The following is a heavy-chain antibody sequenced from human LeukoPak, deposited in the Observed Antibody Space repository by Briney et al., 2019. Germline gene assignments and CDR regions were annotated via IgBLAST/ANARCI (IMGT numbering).Heavy chain of an antibody. CDR1: GSTFSSYG. CDR2: ISYDGSNK. Sequence: GGSLRLSCAASGSTFSSYGMNWVRQAPGKGLEWVAVISYDGSNKYYADSVKGRFTISRDNSKNTLYQQMNSLRAEDTAVYYCARDNSGYVLPEHIAVAGEGGGFDYWGQGTLVTVSS. D-gene: IGHD6-19*01. V-gene: IGHV3-30*03. J-gene: IGHJ4*02. CDR3: ARDNSGYVLPEHIAVAGEGGGFDY.